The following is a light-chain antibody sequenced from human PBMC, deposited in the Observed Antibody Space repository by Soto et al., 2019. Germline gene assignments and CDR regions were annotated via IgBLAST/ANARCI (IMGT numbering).Light chain of an antibody. V-gene: IGKV1-39*01. CDR2: GAS. CDR1: QSISSY. Sequence: DIQMTQSPSSLSASVGDRVTITCRASQSISSYLNWYQYKPGKAPKVLIYGASTLQSGVPSRFSGSGSGTDFTLTISSLQPEDFASYYCQQSYSTFPFGQGTRLEI. CDR3: QQSYSTFP. J-gene: IGKJ5*01.